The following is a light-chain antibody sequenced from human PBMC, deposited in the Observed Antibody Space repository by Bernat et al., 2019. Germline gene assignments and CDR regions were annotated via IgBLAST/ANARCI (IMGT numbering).Light chain of an antibody. CDR1: NSNIGNHY. Sequence: SASGTPGQRVTISCSGSNSNIGNHYVYWYQQLPGMAPKVLIYTNNHRPSGVPVRFSGSKSGTSASLAISGLRSEDEADYYCAVWDDSLSGWVFGGGTKLTVL. J-gene: IGLJ3*02. CDR2: TNN. CDR3: AVWDDSLSGWV. V-gene: IGLV1-47*02.